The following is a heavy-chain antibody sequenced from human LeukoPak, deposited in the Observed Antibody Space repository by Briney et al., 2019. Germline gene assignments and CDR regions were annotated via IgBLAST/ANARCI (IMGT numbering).Heavy chain of an antibody. J-gene: IGHJ6*02. V-gene: IGHV1-2*02. Sequence: ASVKVSCKASGYTFTGYYMHWVRQAPGQGLEWMGWINPNSGGTNYAQKFQGRVTMTRDTSISTAYMELSRLRSDDTAVCYCARSISTSPPGMDVWGQGTTVTVSS. CDR3: ARSISTSPPGMDV. CDR2: INPNSGGT. CDR1: GYTFTGYY. D-gene: IGHD2-2*01.